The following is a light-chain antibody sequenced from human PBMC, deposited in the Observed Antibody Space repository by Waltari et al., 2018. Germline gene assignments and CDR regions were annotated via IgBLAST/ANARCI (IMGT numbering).Light chain of an antibody. CDR3: HQYYSSPWT. J-gene: IGKJ1*01. CDR1: QSVLYSSNNKNC. V-gene: IGKV4-1*01. Sequence: DIVMTQSPDSLAVSLGERATINCKPRQSVLYSSNNKNCLAWYQQKPGQPPKLLIYWASTRESGVPDRFSGSGSGTDFTLTISSLQAEDVAVYYCHQYYSSPWTFGQGTKVEI. CDR2: WAS.